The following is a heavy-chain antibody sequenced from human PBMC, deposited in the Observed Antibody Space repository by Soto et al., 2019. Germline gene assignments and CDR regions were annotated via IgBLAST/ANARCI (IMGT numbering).Heavy chain of an antibody. CDR2: LYHGRTT. J-gene: IGHJ6*02. V-gene: IGHV4-4*07. D-gene: IGHD3-3*01. CDR1: GSYISGPP. Sequence: SETLSLTWAVSGSYISGPPWNWIRQGAGKGLEWIGRLYHGRTTAYNPSLMSRVTMSADTSKNQVSLKLTSVTAADSAIYDCAASTCGDYYGMDVWGQGASVTVSS. CDR3: AASTCGDYYGMDV.